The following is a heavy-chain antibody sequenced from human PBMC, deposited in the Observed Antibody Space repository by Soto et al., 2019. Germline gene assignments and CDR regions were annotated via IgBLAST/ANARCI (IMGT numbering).Heavy chain of an antibody. Sequence: TGGSLRLSCAASGFTFSSYAMSWVRQAPGKGLEWVSAISGSGGSTYYADSVKGRFTISRDNSKNTLYLQMNSLRAEDTAVYYCAKDQGVVPAAISGVNNWFDPWGQGTLVTVSS. V-gene: IGHV3-23*01. CDR1: GFTFSSYA. CDR3: AKDQGVVPAAISGVNNWFDP. D-gene: IGHD2-2*02. CDR2: ISGSGGST. J-gene: IGHJ5*02.